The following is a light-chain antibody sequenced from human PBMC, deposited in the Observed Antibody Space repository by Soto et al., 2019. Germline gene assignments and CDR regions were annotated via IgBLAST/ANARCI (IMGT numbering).Light chain of an antibody. J-gene: IGKJ1*01. CDR2: KLS. V-gene: IGKV2-30*01. CDR3: MHGTQRPWT. Sequence: DVVMSQSPLSLPVTFGQPASISCRSSQSLVYSDGNTYLNWFQQRPGQSPGRLIYKLSERDSGVTDRVGGSGSGSGFTLIIRKVEAEDVVVYYCMHGTQRPWTFGQGTKVEIK. CDR1: QSLVYSDGNTY.